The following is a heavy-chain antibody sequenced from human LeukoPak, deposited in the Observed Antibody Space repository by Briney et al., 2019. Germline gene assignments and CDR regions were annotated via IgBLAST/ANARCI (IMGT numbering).Heavy chain of an antibody. Sequence: GGSLRLSCAASGFTFSDYYMSWIRQAPGKGLEWVSYISSSSSYTNYADSVKGRFTISRDNAKNSLYLQMNSLRAEDTAVYYCARADVDIVATISKPLSYWGQGTLVTVSS. V-gene: IGHV3-11*06. CDR3: ARADVDIVATISKPLSY. CDR2: ISSSSSYT. D-gene: IGHD5-12*01. CDR1: GFTFSDYY. J-gene: IGHJ4*02.